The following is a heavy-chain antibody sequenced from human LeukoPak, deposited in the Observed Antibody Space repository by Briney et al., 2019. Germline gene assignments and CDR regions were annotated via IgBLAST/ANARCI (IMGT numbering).Heavy chain of an antibody. CDR1: GFTFSSYW. J-gene: IGHJ4*02. CDR3: TRAMYTSSSLFDY. D-gene: IGHD6-6*01. Sequence: GGSLRLSCAGSGFTFSSYWMHWVRQAPGKGLVWVSRVNGDGSTTNYVDSVKGRFTISRDNAKNTLYLQMNSLRAEDTAVYYCTRAMYTSSSLFDYWGQGTPVTVSS. CDR2: VNGDGSTT. V-gene: IGHV3-74*01.